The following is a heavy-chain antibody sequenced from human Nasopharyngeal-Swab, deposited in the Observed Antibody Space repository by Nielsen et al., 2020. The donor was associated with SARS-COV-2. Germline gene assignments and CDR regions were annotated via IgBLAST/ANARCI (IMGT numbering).Heavy chain of an antibody. CDR3: AEKGYTDNWYVY. D-gene: IGHD6-13*01. Sequence: SETLPLTCAVYGSFTGYYWTWIRQPPGKGLEWIGEINNSGSTHYNPSLKSRVTISVDTSKNQFSLKLSSVTAADTAVYYCAEKGYTDNWYVYFGQGTLVTVSS. CDR2: INNSGST. J-gene: IGHJ5*01. CDR1: GSFTGYY. V-gene: IGHV4-34*01.